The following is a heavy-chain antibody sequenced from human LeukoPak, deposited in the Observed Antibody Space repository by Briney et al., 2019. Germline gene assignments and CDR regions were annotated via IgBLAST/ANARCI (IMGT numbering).Heavy chain of an antibody. CDR1: GYTFTSYD. CDR2: MNPNSGNT. CDR3: ARRNYDILTGYYLFDY. V-gene: IGHV1-8*01. J-gene: IGHJ4*02. Sequence: ASVKVSCKASGYTFTSYDINWVRQATGQGLEWMGWMNPNSGNTGYAQKFQGRVAMTRNTSISTAYMELSSLRSEDTAVYYCARRNYDILTGYYLFDYWGQGTLVTVSS. D-gene: IGHD3-9*01.